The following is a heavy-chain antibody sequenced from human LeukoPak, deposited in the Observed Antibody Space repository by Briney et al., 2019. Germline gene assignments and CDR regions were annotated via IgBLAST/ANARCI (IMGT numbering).Heavy chain of an antibody. CDR1: GYTFTGYY. V-gene: IGHV1-2*02. Sequence: ASVKLSCKVSGYTFTGYYMHWVRQAPGQGLEWMGWSNSNSGGTNYAQKFQGRVTMTRDTSISPAYMELSRLRSDDTAVYYCARDRLAVAANNWFDPWGQGTLVTVSS. J-gene: IGHJ5*02. D-gene: IGHD6-19*01. CDR3: ARDRLAVAANNWFDP. CDR2: SNSNSGGT.